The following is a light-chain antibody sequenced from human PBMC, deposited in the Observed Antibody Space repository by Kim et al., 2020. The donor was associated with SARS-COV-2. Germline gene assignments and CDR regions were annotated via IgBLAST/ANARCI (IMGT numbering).Light chain of an antibody. V-gene: IGKV3-15*01. CDR3: QQYSHWPLT. J-gene: IGKJ4*01. CDR1: QSVSSN. Sequence: EIVLTQSPATLSLSPGERATLSCRASQSVSSNLAWYQQKPGQAPRLLIYGASTRATGIPGRFSGSGSGTDFTLTISSLQPEDFAVYYCQQYSHWPLTFGRGTKVDIK. CDR2: GAS.